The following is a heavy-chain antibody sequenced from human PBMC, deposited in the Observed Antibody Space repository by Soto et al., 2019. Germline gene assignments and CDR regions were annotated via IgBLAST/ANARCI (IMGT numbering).Heavy chain of an antibody. J-gene: IGHJ6*02. Sequence: PSETPSPPLSFSGGSLRRGYYYWGWFRPPPGKGLGWIGKIYYSGNTYYNPYLKSRLIISIDTSKNQFSLKVGSVTAADTAVYYCASSSLYGMDVWGQGTTVTVSS. CDR3: ASSSLYGMDV. V-gene: IGHV4-30-4*01. CDR2: IYYSGNT. CDR1: GGSLRRGYYY.